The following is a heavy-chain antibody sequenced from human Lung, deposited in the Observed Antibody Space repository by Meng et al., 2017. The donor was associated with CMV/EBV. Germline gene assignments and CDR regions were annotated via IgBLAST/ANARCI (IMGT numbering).Heavy chain of an antibody. J-gene: IGHJ4*02. V-gene: IGHV3-20*04. CDR2: IIWNGAGT. CDR3: ARDRGSSEYYLDN. CDR1: GFTFEDYG. Sequence: GGSXRLXCAASGFTFEDYGMSWVRQVPGKGLEWVSSIIWNGAGTSYADSVKGRFIISRDNAKNSLYLQMNSLRAEDTALYYCARDRGSSEYYLDNWGQGTXVTVSS. D-gene: IGHD1-26*01.